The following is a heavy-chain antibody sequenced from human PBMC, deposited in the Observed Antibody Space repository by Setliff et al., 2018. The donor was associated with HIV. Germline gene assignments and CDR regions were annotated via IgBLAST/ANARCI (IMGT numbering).Heavy chain of an antibody. CDR2: IHHSGST. J-gene: IGHJ4*02. CDR1: GGSISDSDFY. CDR3: ASGRVRQSRKFGGVIVLPPFDY. V-gene: IGHV4-31*03. D-gene: IGHD3-16*02. Sequence: LSLTCTVSGGSISDSDFYWSWIRQHPGKALEWIGYIHHSGSTFYNPSLKSRLTISIDTSKSQFSLRLSSVTAADTAVYYCASGRVRQSRKFGGVIVLPPFDYWGQGTLVTVSS.